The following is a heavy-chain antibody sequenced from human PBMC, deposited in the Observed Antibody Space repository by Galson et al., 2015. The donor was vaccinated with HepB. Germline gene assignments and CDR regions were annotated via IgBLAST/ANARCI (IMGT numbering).Heavy chain of an antibody. J-gene: IGHJ6*02. D-gene: IGHD4-17*01. V-gene: IGHV1-69*13. CDR2: INPIADTT. CDR1: GGTFSSYG. Sequence: SVKVSCKASGGTFSSYGISWVRQAPGHGLEWMGGINPIADTTNSAQKFQGRVTIIADDSKSTGYLELSSLSSEDTAVYYCARGRVVPDADYPLGRSRGLDVWGQGTTVTVSS. CDR3: ARGRVVPDADYPLGRSRGLDV.